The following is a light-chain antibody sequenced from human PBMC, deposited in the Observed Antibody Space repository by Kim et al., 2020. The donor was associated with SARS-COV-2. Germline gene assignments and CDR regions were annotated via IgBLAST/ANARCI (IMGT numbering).Light chain of an antibody. CDR1: QSIGTY. CDR2: ETS. CDR3: QQRSKWPPT. Sequence: LSPGERATLSCRASQSIGTYLAWYQQKPGQALRLLIDETSSRATGTPARFSGSGSGTDFTLTISSLEPEDFAVYHCQQRSKWPPTFGQGTKVEIK. J-gene: IGKJ1*01. V-gene: IGKV3-11*01.